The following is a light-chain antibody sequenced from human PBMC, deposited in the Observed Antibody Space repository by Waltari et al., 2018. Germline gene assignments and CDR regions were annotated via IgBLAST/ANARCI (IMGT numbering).Light chain of an antibody. CDR1: QSDSSH. CDR3: QQYHNWWT. J-gene: IGKJ1*01. Sequence: EIVMTQSPATLSVSPGERATLSCRASQSDSSHLAWYQQKPGQAPRLLISGASTRATGIPARFSGRGSGTEFTLTISSLQSEDFAVYYCQQYHNWWTFGQGTKVEIK. CDR2: GAS. V-gene: IGKV3-15*01.